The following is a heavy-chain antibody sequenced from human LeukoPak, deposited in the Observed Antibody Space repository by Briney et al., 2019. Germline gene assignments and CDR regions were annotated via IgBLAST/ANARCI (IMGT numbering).Heavy chain of an antibody. CDR2: VNPKTGYT. V-gene: IGHV1-8*01. D-gene: IGHD2-15*01. J-gene: IGHJ4*02. Sequence: ASVKVSCKASGYTFTNHDISWVRQASRQGLEWMGLVNPKTGYTGYAQKFQGRVTMTRNTSISTVYMELSSLKTDDTAVYYCARGRYCVAGRCYSSEGDSWGQGTLVTVSS. CDR1: GYTFTNHD. CDR3: ARGRYCVAGRCYSSEGDS.